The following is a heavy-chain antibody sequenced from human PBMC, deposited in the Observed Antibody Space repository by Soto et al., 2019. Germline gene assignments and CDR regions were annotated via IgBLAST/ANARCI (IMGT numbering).Heavy chain of an antibody. CDR2: IYSSGST. CDR1: GGSISSFF. V-gene: IGHV4-59*01. Sequence: SETLSLTCTVSGGSISSFFWSWIRQPPGKGLEWIGYIYSSGSTNYNPSLKSRVTISLDTSNNHFSLRLNSVTVADTAVYYCARSTGAEFDPWGPGTLVTVSS. CDR3: ARSTGAEFDP. D-gene: IGHD3-10*01. J-gene: IGHJ5*02.